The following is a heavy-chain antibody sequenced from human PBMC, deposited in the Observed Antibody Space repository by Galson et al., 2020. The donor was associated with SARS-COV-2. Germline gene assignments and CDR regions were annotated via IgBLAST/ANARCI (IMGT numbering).Heavy chain of an antibody. CDR1: GGSLSGYY. Sequence: SETLSLTCAVHGGSLSGYYWNWIRLPPGKGLEWIGEINRSGSTNYNPSLKSRVTVSVDTSKIQFSLKLSSVTAADTAVYYCARGRPKWGWLPLSYWGQGTLVTVSS. CDR2: INRSGST. CDR3: ARGRPKWGWLPLSY. V-gene: IGHV4-34*01. D-gene: IGHD7-27*01. J-gene: IGHJ4*02.